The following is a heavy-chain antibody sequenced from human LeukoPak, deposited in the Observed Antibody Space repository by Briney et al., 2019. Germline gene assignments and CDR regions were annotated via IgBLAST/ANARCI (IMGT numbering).Heavy chain of an antibody. CDR3: ARAIRGRMIVVPVDTRFDP. V-gene: IGHV4-30-2*06. D-gene: IGHD3-22*01. Sequence: SQTLSLTCSVSVGSISSGPYFWSWIRQSPGQGLEWIGYIWPSGSTNYNPSLSGRVAISVDTSKNQFSLKLSSVTAADTAVYYCARAIRGRMIVVPVDTRFDPWGQGTLVTVSS. CDR1: VGSISSGPYF. J-gene: IGHJ5*02. CDR2: IWPSGST.